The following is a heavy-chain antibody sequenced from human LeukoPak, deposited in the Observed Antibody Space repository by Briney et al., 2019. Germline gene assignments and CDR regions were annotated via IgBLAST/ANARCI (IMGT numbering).Heavy chain of an antibody. V-gene: IGHV1-69*05. Sequence: SVKVSCKASGGTFTSYAISWVRQAPGQGLEWMGRIIPILGTANYAQKFQGRVTITTDESTSTAYMELSSLRSEDTAVYYCARDYDYGAYVRFDYWGQGTLVTVSS. CDR3: ARDYDYGAYVRFDY. CDR2: IIPILGTA. D-gene: IGHD4-17*01. CDR1: GGTFTSYA. J-gene: IGHJ4*02.